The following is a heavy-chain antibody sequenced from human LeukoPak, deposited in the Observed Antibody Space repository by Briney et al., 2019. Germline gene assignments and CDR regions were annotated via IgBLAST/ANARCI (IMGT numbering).Heavy chain of an antibody. CDR1: GGTFSSYA. CDR2: IIPIFGTA. Sequence: SVKVSCKASGGTFSSYAISWVRQAPGQGLEWMGGIIPIFGTANYAQKFQGRVTITADESTSTAYMELSSLRSEDTAVYYCASPPSGQQLGGSKYFQHWGQGALVTVSS. D-gene: IGHD6-13*01. V-gene: IGHV1-69*13. J-gene: IGHJ1*01. CDR3: ASPPSGQQLGGSKYFQH.